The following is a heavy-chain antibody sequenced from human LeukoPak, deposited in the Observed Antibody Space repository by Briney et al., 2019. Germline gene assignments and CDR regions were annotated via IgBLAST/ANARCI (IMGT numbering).Heavy chain of an antibody. CDR1: GFTFTSSA. J-gene: IGHJ6*02. V-gene: IGHV1-58*01. D-gene: IGHD1-26*01. Sequence: SVKVSCKASGFTFTSSALQWVRQNRGQRLEWIGWIVVGSGNTNNSQLFQESVTITRDMSTSPPHRRLGSVRSEDAAVDYCGGGGSGSWGMDVWGQGTTVTVSS. CDR3: GGGGSGSWGMDV. CDR2: IVVGSGNT.